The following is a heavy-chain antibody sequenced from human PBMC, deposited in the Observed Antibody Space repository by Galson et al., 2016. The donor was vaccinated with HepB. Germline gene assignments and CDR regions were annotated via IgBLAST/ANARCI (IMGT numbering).Heavy chain of an antibody. V-gene: IGHV3-53*01. Sequence: SLRLSCAASGFTVSNNYLKWVRQAPGKGLEWVSLIYSSGSTYYADSVKGRFTISRENAKNSLYLQMNNLRAGDTAVYYCVRATVGFSGYDSGMDVWGQGTTVTVSS. CDR1: GFTVSNNY. D-gene: IGHD5-12*01. CDR2: IYSSGST. CDR3: VRATVGFSGYDSGMDV. J-gene: IGHJ6*02.